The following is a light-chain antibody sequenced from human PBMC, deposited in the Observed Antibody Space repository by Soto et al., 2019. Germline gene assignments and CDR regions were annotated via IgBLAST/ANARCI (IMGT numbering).Light chain of an antibody. CDR3: LQYGSSPWT. J-gene: IGKJ1*01. CDR2: GAS. V-gene: IGKV3-20*01. CDR1: QSASSRY. Sequence: EIVLTQSPGTLSLPSGERATLSCRAGQSASSRYLAWYQLKPGQAPRVLIYGASSRATGIPDRFSGSGSGTDFTLTISRLEPEDFAVYYCLQYGSSPWTFGQGTKVEIK.